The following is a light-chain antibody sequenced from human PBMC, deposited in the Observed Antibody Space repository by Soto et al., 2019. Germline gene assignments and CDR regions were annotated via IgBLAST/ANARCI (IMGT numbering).Light chain of an antibody. Sequence: DIQITESSSTLSRSVGDRVTITYRASQTISSWLAGYQQKPGKAPTLLIYDASSLESGGPSRFSGSGSGTELSLTTSSLQHDDFAAYYCQQYNSYSPVTFGQGTKVDIK. J-gene: IGKJ1*01. CDR2: DAS. CDR3: QQYNSYSPVT. CDR1: QTISSW. V-gene: IGKV1-5*01.